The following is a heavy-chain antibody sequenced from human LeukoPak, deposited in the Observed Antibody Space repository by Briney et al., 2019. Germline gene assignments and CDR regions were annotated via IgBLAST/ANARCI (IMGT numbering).Heavy chain of an antibody. CDR1: GFTFSDYN. CDR3: ADGGTAAGTHSSFY. V-gene: IGHV3-21*01. Sequence: AGSLRLSCAASGFTFSDYNMDWVRQAPGKGLEWVSSISSGSSYKYYADSVKGRFTISRDNAKNSLHLQMNSLRAEDTAVYYCADGGTAAGTHSSFYWGQGTLVTVSS. CDR2: ISSGSSYK. J-gene: IGHJ4*02. D-gene: IGHD6-13*01.